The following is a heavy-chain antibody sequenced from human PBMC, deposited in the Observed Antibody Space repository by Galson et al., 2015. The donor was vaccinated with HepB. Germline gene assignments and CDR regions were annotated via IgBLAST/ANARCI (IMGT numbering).Heavy chain of an antibody. D-gene: IGHD3-10*01. CDR3: AREGGPITMVRGWFDP. CDR2: IIPILGIA. J-gene: IGHJ5*02. V-gene: IGHV1-69*04. CDR1: GGTFSSYT. Sequence: SVKVSCKASGGTFSSYTISWVRQAPGQGLEWMGRIIPILGIANYAQKFQGRVTITADKSTSTAYMELSSLRSEDTAVYYCAREGGPITMVRGWFDPWGQGTLVTVSS.